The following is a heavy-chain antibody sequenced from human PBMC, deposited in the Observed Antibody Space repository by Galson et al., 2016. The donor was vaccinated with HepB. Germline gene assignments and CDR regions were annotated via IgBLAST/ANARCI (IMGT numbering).Heavy chain of an antibody. V-gene: IGHV2-70*01. D-gene: IGHD3-10*01. Sequence: PALVKPTQTLTLTCTFSGFSLTTDEICVSWIRQPPGKALEWLALITWDDDKYYSTSLKTRLTISKDTSRNQVVLTMTNMDPVDTATYYCARAPRGNSASGRYFYYYAIDVWGQGTTVTVSS. CDR3: ARAPRGNSASGRYFYYYAIDV. J-gene: IGHJ6*02. CDR1: GFSLTTDEIC. CDR2: ITWDDDK.